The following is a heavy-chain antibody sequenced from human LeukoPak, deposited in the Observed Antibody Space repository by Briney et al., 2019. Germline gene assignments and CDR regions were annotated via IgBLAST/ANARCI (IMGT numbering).Heavy chain of an antibody. CDR2: IYYSGST. CDR3: ARGYCSSCMDV. J-gene: IGHJ6*02. CDR1: GGSVSSGSYY. D-gene: IGHD2-15*01. Sequence: SETLSLTCTVSGGSVSSGSYYWSWIRQPPGKGLEWIGYIYYSGSTYYNPSLKSRVTISVDTSKNQFSLKLSSVTAADTAVYYCARGYCSSCMDVWGQGTTVTVSS. V-gene: IGHV4-61*01.